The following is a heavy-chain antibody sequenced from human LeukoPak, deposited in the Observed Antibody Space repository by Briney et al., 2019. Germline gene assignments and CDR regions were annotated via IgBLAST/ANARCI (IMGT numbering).Heavy chain of an antibody. J-gene: IGHJ4*02. CDR1: GGSISSSSYY. CDR2: IYYSGST. CDR3: ARSTPGYSSSWYTAAPTFDY. V-gene: IGHV4-39*07. Sequence: SETLSLTCTVSGGSISSSSYYWGWIRQPPGKGLEWIGSIYYSGSTNYNPSLKSRVTISVDTSKNQFSLKLSSVTAADTAVYYCARSTPGYSSSWYTAAPTFDYWGQGTLVTVSS. D-gene: IGHD6-13*01.